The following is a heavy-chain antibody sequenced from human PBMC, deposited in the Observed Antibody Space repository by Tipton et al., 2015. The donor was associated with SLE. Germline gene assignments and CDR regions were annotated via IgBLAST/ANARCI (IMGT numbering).Heavy chain of an antibody. V-gene: IGHV4-59*12. CDR3: ARDKMEYDVVVPASNWFDP. D-gene: IGHD2-2*01. CDR2: IYHSGIT. CDR1: GESIIDSY. Sequence: TLSLTCTVSGESIIDSYWTWIRQPPGKRLEWIAYIYHSGITNYNPSLQSRVTISVDRSKNQFSLKLTSVTAADTAVYYCARDKMEYDVVVPASNWFDPWGQGTLVTVSS. J-gene: IGHJ5*02.